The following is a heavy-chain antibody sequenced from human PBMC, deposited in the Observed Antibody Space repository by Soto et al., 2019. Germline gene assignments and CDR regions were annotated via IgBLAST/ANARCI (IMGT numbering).Heavy chain of an antibody. D-gene: IGHD6-13*01. CDR3: ASHGIAAAGYYYYYMDV. CDR2: ISGSGGST. CDR1: GFTFSSYA. Sequence: EVQLLESGGGLVQPGGSLRLSCAASGFTFSSYAMSWVRQAPGKGLEWVSAISGSGGSTYYADSVKGRFTISRDNSKNTLYLQMNSLRAEDTAVYDCASHGIAAAGYYYYYMDVWGKGTPVTVSS. V-gene: IGHV3-23*01. J-gene: IGHJ6*03.